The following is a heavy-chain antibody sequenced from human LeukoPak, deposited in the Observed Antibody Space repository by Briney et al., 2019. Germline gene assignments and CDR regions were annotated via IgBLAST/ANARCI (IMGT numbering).Heavy chain of an antibody. CDR2: ISSRSTYI. CDR1: GFTFSSYS. CDR3: AKEMYYDSSGPVFDY. D-gene: IGHD3-22*01. J-gene: IGHJ4*02. Sequence: PGGSLRLSCAASGFTFSSYSMNWVRQAPGKGLEWVSSISSRSTYIYHADSVKGRFTISRDTSKNTLYMQMNSPRAEDTAVYYCAKEMYYDSSGPVFDYWGQGTLVTVSS. V-gene: IGHV3-21*04.